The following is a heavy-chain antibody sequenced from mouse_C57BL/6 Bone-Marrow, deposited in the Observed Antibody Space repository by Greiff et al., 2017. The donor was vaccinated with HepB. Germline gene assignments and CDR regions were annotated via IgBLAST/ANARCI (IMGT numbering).Heavy chain of an antibody. Sequence: QVQLQQPGAELVMPGASVKLSCKASGYTFTSYRMHWVKQRPGQGLEWIGEIDPSDSYTNYNQKFKGKSTLTVDKSSSTAYMQLSSLTSEDSAVYYCAREVTTVVADWYFDVWGTGTTVTVSS. CDR2: IDPSDSYT. D-gene: IGHD1-1*01. V-gene: IGHV1-69*01. J-gene: IGHJ1*03. CDR3: AREVTTVVADWYFDV. CDR1: GYTFTSYR.